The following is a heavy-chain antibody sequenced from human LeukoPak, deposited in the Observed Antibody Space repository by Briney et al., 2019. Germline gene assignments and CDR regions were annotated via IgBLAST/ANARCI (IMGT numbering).Heavy chain of an antibody. D-gene: IGHD1-1*01. CDR2: IYYSGST. J-gene: IGHJ4*02. CDR3: ASSETGTTLDY. Sequence: SETLSLTCTVSGGSISSYYWSWIRQPPGKGLEWIGYIYYSGSTNYNPSLKSRVTISVDTSKNQFSLKRSSVTAADTAVYYCASSETGTTLDYWGQGTLVTVSS. V-gene: IGHV4-59*01. CDR1: GGSISSYY.